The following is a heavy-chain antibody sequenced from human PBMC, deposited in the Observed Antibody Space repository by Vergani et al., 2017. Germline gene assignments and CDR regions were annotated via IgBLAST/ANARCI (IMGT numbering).Heavy chain of an antibody. CDR3: ARLLRQQLVDY. CDR2: IYTSGST. D-gene: IGHD6-13*01. J-gene: IGHJ4*02. V-gene: IGHV4-61*02. CDR1: GGSISSGSYY. Sequence: QVQLQESGPGLVKPSQTLSLTCTVSGGSISSGSYYWSWIRQPAGKGLEWIGRIYTSGSTNYNPSLKSRVTISVDTSKNQFSLKLSSVTAADTAVYYCARLLRQQLVDYWGQGTLVTVSS.